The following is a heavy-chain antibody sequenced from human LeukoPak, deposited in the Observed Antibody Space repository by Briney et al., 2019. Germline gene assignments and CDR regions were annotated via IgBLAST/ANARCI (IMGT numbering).Heavy chain of an antibody. D-gene: IGHD6-13*01. CDR1: GGSISRSSYY. J-gene: IGHJ4*02. CDR3: ARLRSWLY. Sequence: SETLSLTCTVSGGSISRSSYYWGWIRQPPGKGLEWIGSIYYSGSTYYNPSLKSRVTISVDTSKNQFSLKLSSVTAADTAVYYCARLRSWLYWGQGTLVTVSS. CDR2: IYYSGST. V-gene: IGHV4-39*01.